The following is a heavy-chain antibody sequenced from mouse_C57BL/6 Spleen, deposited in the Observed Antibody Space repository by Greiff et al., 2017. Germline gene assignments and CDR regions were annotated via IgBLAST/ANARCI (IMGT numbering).Heavy chain of an antibody. J-gene: IGHJ4*01. CDR2: INPNNGGT. CDR3: ARSRARYAMDY. Sequence: VQLQQSGPELVKPGASVKIPCKASGYTFTDYNMDWVKQSHGKSLEWIGDINPNNGGTIYNQKFKGKATLTVDKSSSTAYMELRSLTSEDTAVYYCARSRARYAMDYWGQGTSVTVSS. V-gene: IGHV1-18*01. CDR1: GYTFTDYN. D-gene: IGHD3-1*01.